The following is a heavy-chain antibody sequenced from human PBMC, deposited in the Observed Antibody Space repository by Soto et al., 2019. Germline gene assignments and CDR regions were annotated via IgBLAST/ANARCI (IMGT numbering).Heavy chain of an antibody. CDR2: ISAGVRPI. CDR1: GFTFSTFS. V-gene: IGHV3-48*01. CDR3: ACDRGWGFDC. J-gene: IGHJ4*02. Sequence: EVQLVESGGGLVQPGGSLSLSCAASGFTFSTFSMNWVRQAPGRGLEWIAYISAGVRPISYAHSVKGRFTITRDNAKNALDLQLASLRVEATAEYYCACDRGWGFDCRGQCTVVTVSS. D-gene: IGHD6-19*01.